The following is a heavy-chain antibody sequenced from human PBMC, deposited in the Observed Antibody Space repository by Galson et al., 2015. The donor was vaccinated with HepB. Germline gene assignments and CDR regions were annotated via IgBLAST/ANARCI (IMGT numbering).Heavy chain of an antibody. Sequence: SVKVSCKASGYTFTSYYMHWVRQAPGQGLEWMGMINPSGGNTSYAQKFQGRVTMTRDTSMSTVYMELSSLRSEDTAVYYCARALGLRALRIWGQGTMVTVSS. D-gene: IGHD3-9*01. CDR2: INPSGGNT. V-gene: IGHV1-46*03. CDR3: ARALGLRALRI. J-gene: IGHJ3*02. CDR1: GYTFTSYY.